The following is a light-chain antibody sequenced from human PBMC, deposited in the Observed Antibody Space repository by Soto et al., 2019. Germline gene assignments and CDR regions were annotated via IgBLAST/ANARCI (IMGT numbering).Light chain of an antibody. Sequence: AVQLTQSPSSLSASVGDRVTITCRASQGIRTDLGWYQQSPGKAPKVLIVGASTLQSGVPSRFSGGGSGTDFTLTISSLQPEDSATYYCLQDFSYPRTFGQGTKVEIK. CDR1: QGIRTD. J-gene: IGKJ1*01. V-gene: IGKV1-6*01. CDR2: GAS. CDR3: LQDFSYPRT.